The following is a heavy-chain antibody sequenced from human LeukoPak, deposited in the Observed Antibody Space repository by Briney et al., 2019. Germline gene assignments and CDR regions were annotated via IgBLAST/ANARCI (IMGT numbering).Heavy chain of an antibody. Sequence: SETLSLTCAVYGGSFSGYYWSWMRQPPGKGLEWIGENNHSGSTNYNPSLKSRVTISVDTSKNQFSLKLSYVTAADTAVYYCATHRAYYYDSSGYSYWGQGTLVTVSS. CDR1: GGSFSGYY. CDR3: ATHRAYYYDSSGYSY. V-gene: IGHV4-34*01. J-gene: IGHJ4*02. CDR2: NNHSGST. D-gene: IGHD3-22*01.